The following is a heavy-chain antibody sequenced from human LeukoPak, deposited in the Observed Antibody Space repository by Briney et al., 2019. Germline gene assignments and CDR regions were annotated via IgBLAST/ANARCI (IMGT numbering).Heavy chain of an antibody. CDR1: GGSFSSNY. CDR3: ARYIAAADYCFDY. Sequence: ETLSLTCTVSGGSFSSNYWSWIRQPPEKGLEWIGYISSSGSTNYSPSLKSRVTISVDTSKNQLSLRLSSVIAADTAVYYCARYIAAADYCFDYWGQGTLVTVSS. D-gene: IGHD6-13*01. V-gene: IGHV4-4*09. J-gene: IGHJ4*02. CDR2: ISSSGST.